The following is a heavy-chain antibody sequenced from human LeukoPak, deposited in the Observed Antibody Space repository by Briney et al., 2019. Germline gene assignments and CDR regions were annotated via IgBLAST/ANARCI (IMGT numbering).Heavy chain of an antibody. CDR3: ARALPHRRLMDTTMEQHWFDP. CDR2: INPSGGST. Sequence: ASVTVSCKASGYIFTSYFMHWVRQAPGQGLEWMGLINPSGGSTRYAQKFQGRVTMTRDMSTSTVYMELSSLRSEDTAVYYCARALPHRRLMDTTMEQHWFDPWGQGTLVTVSS. J-gene: IGHJ5*02. D-gene: IGHD5-18*01. CDR1: GYIFTSYF. V-gene: IGHV1-46*01.